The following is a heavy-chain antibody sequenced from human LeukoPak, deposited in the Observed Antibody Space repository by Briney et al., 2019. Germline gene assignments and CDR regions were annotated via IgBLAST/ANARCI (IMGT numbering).Heavy chain of an antibody. Sequence: PGGSLRLSCAASGFTFSDYYMSWIRQAPGKGLEWVSYISSSGSTIYYADSVKGRFTISRDNAKNSLYVQMNSLRAEDTAVYYCARDRSSGWPGIFDYWGQGTLVTVSS. D-gene: IGHD6-19*01. CDR2: ISSSGSTI. CDR1: GFTFSDYY. J-gene: IGHJ4*02. CDR3: ARDRSSGWPGIFDY. V-gene: IGHV3-11*04.